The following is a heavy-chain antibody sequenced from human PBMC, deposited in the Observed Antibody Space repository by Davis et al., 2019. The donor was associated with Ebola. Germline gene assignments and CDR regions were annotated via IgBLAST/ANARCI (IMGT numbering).Heavy chain of an antibody. Sequence: GESLKISCAASGFTFSDYYMSRIRQAPGKGLEWVSYISGSGSTRFYADSVKGRFTISRDNAKNSLYLQMNSLRAEDTAIYYCAKGNYDSSGFWGYWFDPWGQGQLVTVSS. CDR3: AKGNYDSSGFWGYWFDP. D-gene: IGHD3-22*01. CDR1: GFTFSDYY. J-gene: IGHJ5*02. V-gene: IGHV3-11*01. CDR2: ISGSGSTR.